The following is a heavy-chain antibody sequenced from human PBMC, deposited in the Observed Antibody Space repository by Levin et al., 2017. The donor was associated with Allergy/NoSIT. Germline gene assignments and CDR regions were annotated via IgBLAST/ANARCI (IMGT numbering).Heavy chain of an antibody. CDR2: IYYSGST. CDR3: ARDEMVRGGGFDP. Sequence: SQTLSLPCTVSGGSISSGDYYWSWIRQPPGKGLEWIGYIYYSGSTYYNPSLKSRVTISVDTSKNQFSLKLSSVTAADTAVYYCARDEMVRGGGFDPWGQGTLVTVSS. J-gene: IGHJ5*02. CDR1: GGSISSGDYY. D-gene: IGHD3-10*01. V-gene: IGHV4-30-4*01.